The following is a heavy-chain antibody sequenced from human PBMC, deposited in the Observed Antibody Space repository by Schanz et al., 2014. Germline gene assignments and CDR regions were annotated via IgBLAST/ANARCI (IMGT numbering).Heavy chain of an antibody. D-gene: IGHD3-10*01. Sequence: VQLMESGGGLVKPGGSLRLSCSASGFTFSIYAMHWVRQAPGKGLEYVSAISHDGYSTYYADSVKGRFTISRDNSKNTLYLQMNSLRAEDTAVYYCAKGRFGELSAFDIWGQGTMVTVSS. CDR2: ISHDGYST. CDR3: AKGRFGELSAFDI. CDR1: GFTFSIYA. J-gene: IGHJ3*02. V-gene: IGHV3-64*04.